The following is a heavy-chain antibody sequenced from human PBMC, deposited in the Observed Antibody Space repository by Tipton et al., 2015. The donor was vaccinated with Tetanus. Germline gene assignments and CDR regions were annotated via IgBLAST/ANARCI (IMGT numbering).Heavy chain of an antibody. J-gene: IGHJ6*02. Sequence: TLSLTCTVSGGSISSYYWSWIRQPPGKGLEWIGYIYYSGSTNYNPSLKSRVTISVDTSKNQFSPKLSSVTAADTAVYYCARSYSSSWYYYGMDVWGQGTTVTVSS. CDR3: ARSYSSSWYYYGMDV. V-gene: IGHV4-59*01. CDR2: IYYSGST. D-gene: IGHD6-13*01. CDR1: GGSISSYY.